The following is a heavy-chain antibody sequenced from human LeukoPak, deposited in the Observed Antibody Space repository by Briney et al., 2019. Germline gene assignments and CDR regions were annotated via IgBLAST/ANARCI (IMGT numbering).Heavy chain of an antibody. J-gene: IGHJ6*03. CDR2: ITTSSSYT. Sequence: TGGSLRLSCEASGFSFSSYNMDWVRQTPGKGLEWISSITTSSSYTFYADSVKGRFTISRDNARNSLYLQMNSLTAEDTAVYYCARDPYSGAYGDTYYYFMDVWGKGTTVTISS. CDR1: GFSFSSYN. CDR3: ARDPYSGAYGDTYYYFMDV. V-gene: IGHV3-21*01. D-gene: IGHD1-26*01.